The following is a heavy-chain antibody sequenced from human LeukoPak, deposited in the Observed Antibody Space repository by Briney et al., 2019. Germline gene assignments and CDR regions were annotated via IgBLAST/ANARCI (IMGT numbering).Heavy chain of an antibody. V-gene: IGHV3-7*01. CDR2: IKHDGGEK. Sequence: GPRRLCCAASGFPFSHSWMSSGSGAAGPRRGWVANIKHDGGEKYYVDSVKGRITISRDNAKNSLYLQMNSLRAEDTAVYYCARIGYSSSSFDYWGQGTLVTVSS. CDR3: ARIGYSSSSFDY. D-gene: IGHD6-13*01. J-gene: IGHJ4*02. CDR1: GFPFSHSW.